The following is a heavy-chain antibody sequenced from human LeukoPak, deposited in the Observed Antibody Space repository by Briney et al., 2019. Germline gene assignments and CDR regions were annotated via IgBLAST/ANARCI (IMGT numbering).Heavy chain of an antibody. CDR1: GDSISSGDYY. D-gene: IGHD3-9*01. V-gene: IGHV4-39*01. CDR2: IYYSGST. J-gene: IGHJ5*02. CDR3: SESRRSFDWFDP. Sequence: PSETLSLTCTVSGDSISSGDYYWGWIRQPPGKGLQWIGSIYYSGSTYYNPSLKSRVTISVDTSKNQFSLKLSSVTAADTAVYYCSESRRSFDWFDPWGQGTLVTVSS.